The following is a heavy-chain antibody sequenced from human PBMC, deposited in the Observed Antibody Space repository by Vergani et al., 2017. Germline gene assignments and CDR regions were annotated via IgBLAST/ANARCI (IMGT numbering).Heavy chain of an antibody. J-gene: IGHJ6*03. Sequence: QLQLQESDPGLVKPSETLSLTCTVSGGSIRSTFYYWGWIRQPPGKGLEWIGTIYYSGSTYYNPSLKSRVTISVDTSKNQFSLKLNSVTAADTAVYYCARHKEQLVPGNYYYYYMYVWGKGTTVTVSS. CDR3: ARHKEQLVPGNYYYYYMYV. CDR1: GGSIRSTFYY. CDR2: IYYSGST. V-gene: IGHV4-39*01. D-gene: IGHD6-13*01.